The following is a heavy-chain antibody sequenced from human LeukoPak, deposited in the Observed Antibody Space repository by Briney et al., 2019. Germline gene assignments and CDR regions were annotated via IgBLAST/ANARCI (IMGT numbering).Heavy chain of an antibody. D-gene: IGHD6-19*01. J-gene: IGHJ4*02. Sequence: SETLSLTCIVSGGSISSTYFWGWIRQPPGKGLEWIGTISYTGTTSYNPSLKSRVTISVDTSKNQFSLKLSSVTAADTAVYYCARTLSVAEFDYWGQGTLVTVSS. CDR3: ARTLSVAEFDY. CDR1: GGSISSTYF. V-gene: IGHV4-39*07. CDR2: ISYTGTT.